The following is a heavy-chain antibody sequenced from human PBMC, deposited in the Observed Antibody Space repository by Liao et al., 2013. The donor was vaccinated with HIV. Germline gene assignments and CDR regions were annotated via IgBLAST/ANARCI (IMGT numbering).Heavy chain of an antibody. J-gene: IGHJ4*02. D-gene: IGHD1-26*01. V-gene: IGHV4-39*07. CDR1: GGSISSSSYY. CDR2: INHSGST. CDR3: ARVSSGSYYNFDY. Sequence: QVQLQESGPGLVKPSETLSLTCTVSGGSISSSSYYWGWIRQPPGKGLEWIGEINHSGSTNYNPSLKSRVTISVDTSKNQFSLKLSSVTAADTAVYYCARVSSGSYYNFDYWGQGTLVTVSS.